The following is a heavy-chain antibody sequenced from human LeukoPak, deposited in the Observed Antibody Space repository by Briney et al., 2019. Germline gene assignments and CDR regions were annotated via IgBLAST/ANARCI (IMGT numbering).Heavy chain of an antibody. J-gene: IGHJ4*02. D-gene: IGHD1-26*01. CDR1: GYTFTSYA. V-gene: IGHV1-3*01. Sequence: GASVKVSCKTSGYTFTSYAMHWVRQAPGQRLEWMGWINVGNGNTKYSQKFQGRVTITRDTPASTVYMKLSSLRSDDTAVYYCARQGGGPYSGSPFDYWGQGTLVTVSS. CDR2: INVGNGNT. CDR3: ARQGGGPYSGSPFDY.